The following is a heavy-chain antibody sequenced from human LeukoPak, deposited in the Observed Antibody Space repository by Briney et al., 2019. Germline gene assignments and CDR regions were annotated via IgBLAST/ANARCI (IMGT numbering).Heavy chain of an antibody. J-gene: IGHJ4*02. V-gene: IGHV3-15*01. CDR1: GFTFSAAW. D-gene: IGHD4/OR15-4a*01. CDR3: VADLPGTNSPYFDY. CDR2: KSKSNGGTT. Sequence: PGGSLRLSCAASGFTFSAAWMNWVRQAPGKGLEWVGRKSKSNGGTTDFAAPVRDRFTISRDDSKNTLNLQMDSLRTEDTAVYYCVADLPGTNSPYFDYWGQGTLVTVSS.